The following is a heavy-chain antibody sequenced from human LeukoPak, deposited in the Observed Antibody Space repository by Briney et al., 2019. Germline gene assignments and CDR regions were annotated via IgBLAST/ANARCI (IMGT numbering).Heavy chain of an antibody. Sequence: ASVKVSCKASGYTFTNYDINWVRQATGQGLEWMGWMNPKSGNTGYAQKFQGRVTLTRDTSVSAAYMELSRLRSDDTAVYYCARDRGGPLDYWGQGTLVTVSS. CDR2: MNPKSGNT. D-gene: IGHD3-10*01. V-gene: IGHV1-8*01. CDR3: ARDRGGPLDY. CDR1: GYTFTNYD. J-gene: IGHJ4*02.